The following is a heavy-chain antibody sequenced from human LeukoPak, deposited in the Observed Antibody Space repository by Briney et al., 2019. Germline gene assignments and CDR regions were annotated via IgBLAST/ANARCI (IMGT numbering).Heavy chain of an antibody. CDR3: ARGSLTPRYYYYYYMDV. CDR2: MNPNSGNT. V-gene: IGHV1-8*01. Sequence: ASVKVSCKASGYTFTSYDINWVRQATGQGLEWMGWMNPNSGNTGYAQKFQGRVTMTRNTSISTAYMELSSLRSEDTAVYYCARGSLTPRYYYYYYMDVWGKGTTVTVSS. J-gene: IGHJ6*03. CDR1: GYTFTSYD.